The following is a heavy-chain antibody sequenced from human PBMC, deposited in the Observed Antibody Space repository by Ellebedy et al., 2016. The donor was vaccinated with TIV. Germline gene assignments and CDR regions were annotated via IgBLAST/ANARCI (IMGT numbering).Heavy chain of an antibody. CDR3: ARDLAAAGSRWAYYYYYMDV. CDR2: IYTSGST. Sequence: SETLSLTXTVSGGSISSGSYYWSWIRQPAGKGLEWIGRIYTSGSTNYNPSLKSRVTMSVDTSKNQFSLKLSSVTAADTAVYYCARDLAAAGSRWAYYYYYMDVWGKGTTVTVSS. V-gene: IGHV4-61*02. D-gene: IGHD6-13*01. J-gene: IGHJ6*03. CDR1: GGSISSGSYY.